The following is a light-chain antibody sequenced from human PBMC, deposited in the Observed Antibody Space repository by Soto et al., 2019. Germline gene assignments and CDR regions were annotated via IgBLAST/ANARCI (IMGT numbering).Light chain of an antibody. J-gene: IGKJ3*01. Sequence: DIQMTQSPSSLSASVGDRVTITCQASQDINYYVNWYQQKPGKAPKLLIYDASILEIGVPSRFSGGGSGTDFTLPISSLQPYDIAIYHSQQYVSLYTLGPGTKLDIK. CDR1: QDINYY. V-gene: IGKV1-33*01. CDR3: QQYVSLYT. CDR2: DAS.